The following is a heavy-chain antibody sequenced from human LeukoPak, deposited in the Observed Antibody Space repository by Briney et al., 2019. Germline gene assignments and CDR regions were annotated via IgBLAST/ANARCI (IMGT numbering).Heavy chain of an antibody. V-gene: IGHV3-7*01. CDR2: IKQDGSEK. J-gene: IGHJ4*02. CDR3: ARDPGPQLWLSY. Sequence: GGSLRLSCAASGFTVSSNYMSWVRQAPGKGLEWVANIKQDGSEKYYVDSVKGRFTISRDNAKNSLYLQMNSLRAEDTAVYYCARDPGPQLWLSYWGQGTLVTVSS. D-gene: IGHD5-18*01. CDR1: GFTVSSNY.